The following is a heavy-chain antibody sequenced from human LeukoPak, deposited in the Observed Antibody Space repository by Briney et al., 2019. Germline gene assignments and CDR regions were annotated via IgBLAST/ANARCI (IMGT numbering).Heavy chain of an antibody. CDR3: ARVLRVAKFVDY. J-gene: IGHJ4*02. CDR1: GFPVSSNY. CDR2: IYSGGST. Sequence: GGSLRLSCAASGFPVSSNYMSWVRQAPGKGLEWVSVIYSGGSTYYADSVKGRFTISRDNSKNTLYLQMNSLRAEDTAVYYCARVLRVAKFVDYWGQGTLVTVSS. V-gene: IGHV3-53*01. D-gene: IGHD2-21*01.